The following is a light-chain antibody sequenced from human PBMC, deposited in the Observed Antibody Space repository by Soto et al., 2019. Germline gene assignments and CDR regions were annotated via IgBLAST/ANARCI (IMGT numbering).Light chain of an antibody. CDR2: ENN. CDR3: AAWDTSLTGGV. CDR1: SSNIGSDY. V-gene: IGLV1-51*02. J-gene: IGLJ2*01. Sequence: QSVLTQPPSVSAAPGQKVTISCSGSSSNIGSDYVSWYQQLPGTAPKLLIYENNKRPSGIPDRFSGSKSGTSATLGITGLRTGDEADYYCAAWDTSLTGGVFGGGTKVTVL.